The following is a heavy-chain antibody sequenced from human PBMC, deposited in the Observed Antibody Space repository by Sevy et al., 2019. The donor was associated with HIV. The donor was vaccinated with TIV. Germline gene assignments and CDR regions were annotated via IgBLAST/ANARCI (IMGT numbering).Heavy chain of an antibody. D-gene: IGHD3-22*01. J-gene: IGHJ6*02. CDR1: GFTFSSYA. CDR3: ARKYHDTSGYPRYSMDV. CDR2: ISGGGGNT. V-gene: IGHV3-64*01. Sequence: GGSLRLSCAASGFTFSSYAMSWVRQAPGKGLEWVSVISGGGGNTYYGTSVKGRFTVSRDNAKNTLYLQMGSLRAEDMAVYFCARKYHDTSGYPRYSMDVWGQGTTVTVSS.